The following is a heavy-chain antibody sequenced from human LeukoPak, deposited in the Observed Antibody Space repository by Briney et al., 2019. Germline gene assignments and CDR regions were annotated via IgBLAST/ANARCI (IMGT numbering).Heavy chain of an antibody. CDR3: ARNHGGWFDS. CDR1: GGSISSSSYY. V-gene: IGHV4-39*07. J-gene: IGHJ5*01. D-gene: IGHD4-23*01. CDR2: IYTSGST. Sequence: PSETLSLTCTVSGGSISSSSYYWGWIRQPPGKGLEWIGRIYTSGSTNYNPSLKSRVTMSVDTSKNQFSLKLNSVTAADTAVYYCARNHGGWFDSWGQGTLVTVSS.